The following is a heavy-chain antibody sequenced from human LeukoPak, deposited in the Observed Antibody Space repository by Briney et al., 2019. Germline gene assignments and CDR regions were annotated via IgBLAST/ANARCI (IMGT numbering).Heavy chain of an antibody. Sequence: GGSLRLSCAASGFTFSSYEMNWVRQAPGKGLEWISYITGSGSTIYYADSVKGRFTISRDNSKNTLYLQMNSLRAEDTAVYYCAKNHRSGSGSYYDPDFDYWGQGTLVTVSS. CDR2: ITGSGSTI. D-gene: IGHD3-10*01. CDR1: GFTFSSYE. J-gene: IGHJ4*02. CDR3: AKNHRSGSGSYYDPDFDY. V-gene: IGHV3-48*03.